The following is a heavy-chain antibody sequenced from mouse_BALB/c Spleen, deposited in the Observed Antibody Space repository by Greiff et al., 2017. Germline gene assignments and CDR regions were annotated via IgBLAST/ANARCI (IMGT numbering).Heavy chain of an antibody. CDR1: GFSLTSYD. CDR3: ARYGNHYAMDY. CDR2: IWTGGGT. D-gene: IGHD2-10*02. J-gene: IGHJ4*01. Sequence: VQLQQSGPGLVAPSQSLSITCTVSGFSLTSYDISWIRQPPGKGLEWLGVIWTGGGTNYNSAFMSRLSISKDNSKSQVFLKMNSLQTDDTAIYYCARYGNHYAMDYWGQGTSVTVSS. V-gene: IGHV2-9-2*01.